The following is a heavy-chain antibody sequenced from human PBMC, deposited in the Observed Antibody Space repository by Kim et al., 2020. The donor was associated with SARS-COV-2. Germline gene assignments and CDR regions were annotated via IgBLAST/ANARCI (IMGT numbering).Heavy chain of an antibody. CDR2: ISYDGSNK. D-gene: IGHD5-18*01. CDR3: AKDRDTAMVNPYYFDY. CDR1: GFTFSSYG. V-gene: IGHV3-30*18. J-gene: IGHJ4*02. Sequence: GGSLRLSCAASGFTFSSYGMHWVRQAPGKGLEWVAVISYDGSNKYYADSVKGRFTISRDNSKNTLYLQMNSLRAEDTAVYYCAKDRDTAMVNPYYFDYWGQGTLVTVSS.